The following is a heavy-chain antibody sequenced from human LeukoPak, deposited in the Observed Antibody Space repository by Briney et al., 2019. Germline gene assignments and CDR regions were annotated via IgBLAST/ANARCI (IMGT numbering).Heavy chain of an antibody. CDR2: TYYRSKWYN. CDR3: ARAIAVAGISGVLSFDI. D-gene: IGHD6-19*01. CDR1: GDSVSSNSAA. V-gene: IGHV6-1*01. Sequence: SQTLSLTCAISGDSVSSNSAAWNWIRQSPSRGLEWLGRTYYRSKWYNDYAVSVKSRITINPDTSKNRFSLQLNSVTPEDTAVYYCARAIAVAGISGVLSFDIWGQGTMVTVSS. J-gene: IGHJ3*02.